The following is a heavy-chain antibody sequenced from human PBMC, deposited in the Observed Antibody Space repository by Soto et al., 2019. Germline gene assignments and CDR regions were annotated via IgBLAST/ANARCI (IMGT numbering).Heavy chain of an antibody. Sequence: VQLVESGGGLVQPGGSLRLSCAASGFTFSNYWMYWVRQAPGKGLVWVSRINSDGSSTSYADSVEGRFTISRDNAKNTLYLQMNSLRAEDTAVYYCAFTMVRGVFDYWGQGTLVTVSS. CDR2: INSDGSST. CDR1: GFTFSNYW. D-gene: IGHD3-10*01. V-gene: IGHV3-74*01. CDR3: AFTMVRGVFDY. J-gene: IGHJ4*02.